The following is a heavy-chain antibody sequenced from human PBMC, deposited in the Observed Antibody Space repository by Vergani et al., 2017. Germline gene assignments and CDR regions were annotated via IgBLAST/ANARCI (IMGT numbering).Heavy chain of an antibody. CDR3: AKARDPNCKGGNCYSYYYGLDL. D-gene: IGHD2-15*01. CDR1: GFTFSSYA. V-gene: IGHV3-23*01. J-gene: IGHJ6*02. Sequence: EVQLLESGGGFVQPGGSLRLPCGASGFTFSSYAMTWVPQAPGKGLEWVSAISGSGGNTFYTDSVKGRFTISRDNSKDTLYLQMNSLRVEDTAIYYCAKARDPNCKGGNCYSYYYGLDLWGQGTTVTVSS. CDR2: ISGSGGNT.